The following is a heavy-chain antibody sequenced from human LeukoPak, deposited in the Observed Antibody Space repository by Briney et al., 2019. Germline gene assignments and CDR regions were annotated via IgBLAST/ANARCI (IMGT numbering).Heavy chain of an antibody. CDR1: GGSISSYY. D-gene: IGHD3-10*01. Sequence: SETLSLTCIVSGGSISSYYWNWIRQPPGKGLEWIGYTYYSGRTNYNPSLKSRVTMSVDTSKEQFSLKLSSVTAADTAVYYCASRSGRNYYGMDVWGQGTTVTVSS. J-gene: IGHJ6*02. CDR3: ASRSGRNYYGMDV. V-gene: IGHV4-59*01. CDR2: TYYSGRT.